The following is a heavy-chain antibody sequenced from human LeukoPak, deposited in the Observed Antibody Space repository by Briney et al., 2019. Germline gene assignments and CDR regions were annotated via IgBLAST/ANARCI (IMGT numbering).Heavy chain of an antibody. V-gene: IGHV3-30*02. D-gene: IGHD3-22*01. J-gene: IGHJ4*02. CDR1: GFTFSSYG. CDR3: AKLSYYDSSGPIDY. CDR2: IRYDGSNK. Sequence: GGSLRLSCAASGFTFSSYGMHWVRQAPGKGLEWVTFIRYDGSNKYYADSVKGRFTISRDNSKNTLYLQMNSLRAEDTAVYYCAKLSYYDSSGPIDYWGQGTLVTVSS.